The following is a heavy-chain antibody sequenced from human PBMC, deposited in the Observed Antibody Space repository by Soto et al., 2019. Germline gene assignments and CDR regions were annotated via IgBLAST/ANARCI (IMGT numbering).Heavy chain of an antibody. CDR3: ARDGYCSGGSCYYYGMDV. J-gene: IGHJ6*02. CDR1: GFTFSSYW. V-gene: IGHV3-74*01. D-gene: IGHD2-15*01. Sequence: GESLKISCAASGFTFSSYWMHWVRQAPGKGLVWVSRINSDGSSTSYADSVRGRFTISRDNAKNTLYLQMNSLRAEDTAVYYCARDGYCSGGSCYYYGMDVWGQGTTVTVSS. CDR2: INSDGSST.